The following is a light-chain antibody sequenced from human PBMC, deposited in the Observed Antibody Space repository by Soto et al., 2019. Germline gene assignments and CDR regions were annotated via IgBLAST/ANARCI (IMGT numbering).Light chain of an antibody. Sequence: IVWRQSTDTLTFSPGERATLSCRASQSVSSSYLAWYQHKPGQAPRLLISGTSSRATGIPDRFSGSGSGTDFTLTISRLEPEDFAVYYCQKYGSLSWTFGQGTKVDI. CDR2: GTS. V-gene: IGKV3-20*01. CDR1: QSVSSSY. CDR3: QKYGSLSWT. J-gene: IGKJ1*01.